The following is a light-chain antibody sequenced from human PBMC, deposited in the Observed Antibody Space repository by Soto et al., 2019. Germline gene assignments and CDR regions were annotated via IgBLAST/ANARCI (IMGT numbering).Light chain of an antibody. CDR1: QTISTW. CDR2: DAS. CDR3: LQVYSFPRT. J-gene: IGKJ1*01. Sequence: DIQVTQSPPTLSASVGDRVTITCRASQTISTWMAWYQQKPGKAPKLLVYDASTLQSGVASRFSGSGSGTEFILTINNLQPEDFASYFCLQVYSFPRTFGLGTKVDIK. V-gene: IGKV1-5*01.